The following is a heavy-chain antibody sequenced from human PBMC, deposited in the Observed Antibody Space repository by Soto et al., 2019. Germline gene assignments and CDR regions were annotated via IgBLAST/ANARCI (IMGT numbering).Heavy chain of an antibody. D-gene: IGHD5-18*01. V-gene: IGHV5-51*01. CDR3: ARLGGYSYGSLYYYYYGTDV. CDR1: GYSFTSYW. Sequence: GESLKISCKGSGYSFTSYWIGWVRQMPGKGLEWMGIIYPGDSDTRYSPSFQGQVTISADKSISTAYLQWSSLKASDTAMYYCARLGGYSYGSLYYYYYGTDVWGQGTTVTVSS. CDR2: IYPGDSDT. J-gene: IGHJ6*02.